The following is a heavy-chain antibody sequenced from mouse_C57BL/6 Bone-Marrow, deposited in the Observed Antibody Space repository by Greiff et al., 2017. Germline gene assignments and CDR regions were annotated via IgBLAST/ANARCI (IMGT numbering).Heavy chain of an antibody. D-gene: IGHD2-3*01. Sequence: VQLQQPGAELVKPGASVKMSCKASGYTFTSYWITWVKQRPGQGLEWIGDIYPGSGSPNYNEKFKSKATLTVDTSSSTAYMQLSSLTSEDSAVYYCARASDGYYYAMDYWGQGTSVTVSS. CDR2: IYPGSGSP. V-gene: IGHV1-55*01. J-gene: IGHJ4*01. CDR1: GYTFTSYW. CDR3: ARASDGYYYAMDY.